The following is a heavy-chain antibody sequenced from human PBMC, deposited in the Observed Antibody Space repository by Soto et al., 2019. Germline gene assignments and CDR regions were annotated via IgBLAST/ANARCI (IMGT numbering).Heavy chain of an antibody. CDR3: ARIGGSGFYYTLDN. CDR2: INHSGST. J-gene: IGHJ4*02. D-gene: IGHD3-22*01. CDR1: GGSFSDYY. V-gene: IGHV4-34*01. Sequence: SETLSLTCAGYGGSFSDYYWSWIRQPPGKGLEWIGEINHSGSTNYNPSLKSRVTISVDTSKNQFSLKLSSVTAADTAVYYCARIGGSGFYYTLDNWGQGTLVTVSS.